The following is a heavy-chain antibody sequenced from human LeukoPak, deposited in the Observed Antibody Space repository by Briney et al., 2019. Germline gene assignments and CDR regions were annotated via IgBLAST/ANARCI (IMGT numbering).Heavy chain of an antibody. J-gene: IGHJ4*02. CDR3: AKDLSGSYLYFDY. D-gene: IGHD1-26*01. Sequence: GGSLRLSCAASGFSFSSYAMSWVRQAPGKGLEWVSAISGSGYSTYYADSVKGRFTISRDNSKNTLYLQMNSLRAEDTAVYYCAKDLSGSYLYFDYWGQGTLVTVSS. CDR2: ISGSGYST. CDR1: GFSFSSYA. V-gene: IGHV3-23*01.